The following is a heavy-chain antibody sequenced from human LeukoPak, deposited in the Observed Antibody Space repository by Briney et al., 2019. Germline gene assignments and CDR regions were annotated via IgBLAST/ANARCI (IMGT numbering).Heavy chain of an antibody. CDR3: ARDCWAYGSGSYCGIDY. Sequence: GGSLRLSCAASGFTFSSYNMNWVRQAPGKGLEWVSSITSSSNYIYYADSVKGRFTISRDNAKNSLYLQMNSLRAEDTTVYYCARDCWAYGSGSYCGIDYWGQGTLVTVSS. D-gene: IGHD3-10*01. CDR1: GFTFSSYN. V-gene: IGHV3-21*03. CDR2: ITSSSNYI. J-gene: IGHJ4*02.